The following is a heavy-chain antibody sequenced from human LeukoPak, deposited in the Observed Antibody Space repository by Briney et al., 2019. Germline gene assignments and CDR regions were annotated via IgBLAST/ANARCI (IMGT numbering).Heavy chain of an antibody. CDR2: IYTSGST. CDR3: AKHSVQLVDGGYYYYMDV. J-gene: IGHJ6*03. Sequence: PSQTLSLTCTVSGGSISSGSYYWSWIRQPAGKGLEWIGRIYTSGSTNYNPSLKSRVTISVDTSKNQFSLKLSSVTAADTAAYYCAKHSVQLVDGGYYYYMDVWGKGTTVTISS. D-gene: IGHD1-1*01. CDR1: GGSISSGSYY. V-gene: IGHV4-61*02.